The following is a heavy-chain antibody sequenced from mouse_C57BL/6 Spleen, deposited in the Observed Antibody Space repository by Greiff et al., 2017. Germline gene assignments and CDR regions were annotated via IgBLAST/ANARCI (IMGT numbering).Heavy chain of an antibody. CDR2: INPSSGYT. J-gene: IGHJ3*01. D-gene: IGHD1-1*01. Sequence: VKVVESGAELAKPGASVKLSCKASGYTFTSYWMHWVKQRPGQGLEWIGYINPSSGYTKYNQKFKDKATLTADKSSSTAYMQLSSLTYEDSAVYYCARWEDYYGSSSLSWAPYWGQGTLVTVSA. V-gene: IGHV1-7*01. CDR3: ARWEDYYGSSSLSWAPY. CDR1: GYTFTSYW.